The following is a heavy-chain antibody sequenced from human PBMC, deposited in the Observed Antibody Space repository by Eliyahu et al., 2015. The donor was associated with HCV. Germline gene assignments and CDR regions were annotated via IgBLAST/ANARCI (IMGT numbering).Heavy chain of an antibody. Sequence: DVQLVESGGGLVKPGGSLRLSXXAXGFXFXNAWMNWVRQAPGKGLEWVGRIKSKSDGGTTDYAAPVKGRFTISRDDSQNTLYLQMNSLKTEDTAVYYCSTERFFSSSWRGDYWGQGTLVTVSS. D-gene: IGHD6-13*01. CDR3: STERFFSSSWRGDY. CDR2: IKSKSDGGTT. CDR1: GFXFXNAW. J-gene: IGHJ4*02. V-gene: IGHV3-15*07.